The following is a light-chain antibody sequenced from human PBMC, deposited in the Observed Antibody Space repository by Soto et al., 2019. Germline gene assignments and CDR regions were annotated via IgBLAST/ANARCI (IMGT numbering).Light chain of an antibody. CDR2: KAS. CDR3: QQYNDNWT. V-gene: IGKV1-5*03. J-gene: IGKJ1*01. Sequence: DIQMTQSPSTLSASVGDRVTITCRASQSISSWLAWYQQKPGTAPKLLIYKASTLQSGVPSRFSGSGSGTEFTLTISCLQPDDSATYYCQQYNDNWTFGQGTKMEIK. CDR1: QSISSW.